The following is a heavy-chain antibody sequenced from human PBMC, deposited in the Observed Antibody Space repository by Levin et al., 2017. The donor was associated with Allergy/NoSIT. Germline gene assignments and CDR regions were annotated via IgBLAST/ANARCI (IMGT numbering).Heavy chain of an antibody. CDR3: ARELYCSGGSCYSWLSGRLNGKYYFDY. CDR1: GYTFTSYY. Sequence: AASVKVSCKASGYTFTSYYMHWVRQAPGQGLEWMGIINPSGGSTSYAQKFQGRVTMTRDTSTSTVYMELSSLRSEDTAVYYCARELYCSGGSCYSWLSGRLNGKYYFDYWGQGTLVTVSS. D-gene: IGHD2-15*01. CDR2: INPSGGST. J-gene: IGHJ4*02. V-gene: IGHV1-46*01.